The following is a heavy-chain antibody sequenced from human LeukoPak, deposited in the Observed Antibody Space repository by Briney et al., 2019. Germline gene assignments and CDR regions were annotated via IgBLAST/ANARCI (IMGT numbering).Heavy chain of an antibody. Sequence: ASVKVSCKTPGYTFISYGISWVRQAPGQGLEWMGWISGYSGNTGYPQKLRGRVTMTTDTSTSTAYMELRSLRSDDTAVYYCARDYIAASGANFDYWGQGTLVTVSS. J-gene: IGHJ4*02. CDR1: GYTFISYG. V-gene: IGHV1-18*01. D-gene: IGHD6-13*01. CDR2: ISGYSGNT. CDR3: ARDYIAASGANFDY.